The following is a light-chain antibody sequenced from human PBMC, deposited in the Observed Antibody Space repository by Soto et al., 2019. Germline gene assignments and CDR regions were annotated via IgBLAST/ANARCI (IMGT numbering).Light chain of an antibody. Sequence: DIQKTQPPSPLAASVGDSVTSTCRASQSISSNLNWYQQKPGKAPKLLIYSASNLHSGVPSRLSGSGSGTDFNLTIRSLQPEDFATYYCQQSYSGLTFGPGTKVDI. V-gene: IGKV1-39*01. CDR1: QSISSN. CDR2: SAS. CDR3: QQSYSGLT. J-gene: IGKJ3*01.